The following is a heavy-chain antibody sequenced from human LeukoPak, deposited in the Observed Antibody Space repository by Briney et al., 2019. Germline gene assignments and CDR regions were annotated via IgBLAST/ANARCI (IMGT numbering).Heavy chain of an antibody. D-gene: IGHD6-13*01. Sequence: SETLSLTCAVYGGSFSGYYWSWIRQPPGKGLEWIGEINHSGSTNYNPSLKSRITISLDMSKNQFSLKLSSVTAADTAVYYCARSAAGKKIYYYYYYMDVWGKGTTVTLSS. J-gene: IGHJ6*03. V-gene: IGHV4-34*01. CDR3: ARSAAGKKIYYYYYYMDV. CDR1: GGSFSGYY. CDR2: INHSGST.